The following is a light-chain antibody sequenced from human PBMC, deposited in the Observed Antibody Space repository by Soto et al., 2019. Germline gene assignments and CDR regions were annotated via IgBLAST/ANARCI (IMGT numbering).Light chain of an antibody. V-gene: IGLV1-44*01. CDR1: SSNIGRNT. CDR3: AAWDDSLNGQGV. CDR2: SND. J-gene: IGLJ3*02. Sequence: QSVLTQPPSASGTPGQRVSISCSGSSSNIGRNTVNWYQQLPGTAPKVLIYSNDQRPSGVPDRFSGSKSGTSASPAISGLQSEDEADYYCAAWDDSLNGQGVFGGGTKLTVL.